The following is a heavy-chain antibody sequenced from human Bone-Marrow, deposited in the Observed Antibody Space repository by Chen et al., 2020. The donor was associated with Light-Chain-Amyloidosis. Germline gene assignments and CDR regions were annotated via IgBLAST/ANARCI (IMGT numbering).Heavy chain of an antibody. D-gene: IGHD3-9*01. CDR2: SSGGGGSR. CDR3: AKDISYDDILPGYPADAFDI. CDR1: GFAFGGYA. Sequence: EVRLVESGGGLLQRGGSLRLSCAASGFAFGGYAMRWVRQAPGKGLEWVSTSSGGGGSRYYGDSVTGPLSISRDNSKNALFLQMNSLRAEDTAVYYCAKDISYDDILPGYPADAFDIWGQGTMVTVSS. J-gene: IGHJ3*02. V-gene: IGHV3-23*04.